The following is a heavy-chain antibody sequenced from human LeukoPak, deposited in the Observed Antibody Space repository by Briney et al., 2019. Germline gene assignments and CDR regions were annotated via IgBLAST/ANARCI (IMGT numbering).Heavy chain of an antibody. CDR2: IYPGDSDT. V-gene: IGHV5-51*01. CDR1: GYSFTSYW. Sequence: GESLKISCKGSGYSFTSYWIGWVRPMPGKGLEWMGIIYPGDSDTRYSPSFQGQVTISADKSISTAYLQWSSLKASDTAMYYCALHGYCSSTSCYTGYGMDVWGQGTTVTVSS. CDR3: ALHGYCSSTSCYTGYGMDV. J-gene: IGHJ6*02. D-gene: IGHD2-2*02.